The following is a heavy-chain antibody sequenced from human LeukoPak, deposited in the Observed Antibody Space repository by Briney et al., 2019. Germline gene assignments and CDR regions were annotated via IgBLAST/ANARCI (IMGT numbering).Heavy chain of an antibody. CDR1: GFTFSSYA. D-gene: IGHD3-16*02. J-gene: IGHJ4*02. CDR3: ANYVWGSYRHYFDY. V-gene: IGHV3-23*01. CDR2: ISDSGYST. Sequence: GGSLRLSCAASGFTFSSYAMTWVRQAPGKGLEWVSVISDSGYSTYYADSVKGRFTVSRDNSKNTLYLQMNSLRSEDTAVYYCANYVWGSYRHYFDYWGQGTLVTVSS.